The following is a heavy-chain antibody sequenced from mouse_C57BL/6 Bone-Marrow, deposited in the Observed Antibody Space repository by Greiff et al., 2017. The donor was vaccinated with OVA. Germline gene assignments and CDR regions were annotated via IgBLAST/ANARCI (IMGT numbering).Heavy chain of an antibody. CDR3: TYGNYFAY. D-gene: IGHD2-1*01. CDR1: GFNIKDDY. V-gene: IGHV14-4*01. J-gene: IGHJ3*01. Sequence: VQLQQSGAELVRPGASVKLSCTASGFNIKDDYMHWVKQRPEQGLEWIGLIDPENGDTEYASKFQGKATITADTSSNTAYLQLSSLTSEDTAVYYCTYGNYFAYWGQGTLVTVSA. CDR2: IDPENGDT.